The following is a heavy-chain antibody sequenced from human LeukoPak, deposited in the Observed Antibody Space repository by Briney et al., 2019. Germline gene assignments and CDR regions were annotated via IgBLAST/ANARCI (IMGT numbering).Heavy chain of an antibody. CDR1: GFTFSSYA. Sequence: GGSLRLSCAASGFTFSSYAMHWVRQAPGKGLEWVAVISYDGSNKYYADSVKGRFTISRDNSKNTLYLQMNSLRAEDTAVYYCARADGSSWYWSEYFQHWGQGTLVTVSS. D-gene: IGHD6-13*01. J-gene: IGHJ1*01. V-gene: IGHV3-30-3*01. CDR3: ARADGSSWYWSEYFQH. CDR2: ISYDGSNK.